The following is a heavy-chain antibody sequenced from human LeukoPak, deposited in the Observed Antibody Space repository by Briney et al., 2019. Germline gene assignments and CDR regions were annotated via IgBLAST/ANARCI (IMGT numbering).Heavy chain of an antibody. CDR2: ISYDGSNK. D-gene: IGHD6-13*01. Sequence: GRSLRLSCAASGFTFSSYGMHWVRQAPGKGLEWVAVISYDGSNKYYADSVKGRFTISRDNSKNTLYLQMNSLRAEDTAVYYCASYALSSWYLIYTEYFQHWGQGTLVTVSS. V-gene: IGHV3-30*03. CDR1: GFTFSSYG. CDR3: ASYALSSWYLIYTEYFQH. J-gene: IGHJ1*01.